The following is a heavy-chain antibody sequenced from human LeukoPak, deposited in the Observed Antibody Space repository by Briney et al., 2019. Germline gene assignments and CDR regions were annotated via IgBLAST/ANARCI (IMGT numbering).Heavy chain of an antibody. V-gene: IGHV4-59*08. D-gene: IGHD1-26*01. CDR1: GGSISSYY. CDR2: IYYSGST. J-gene: IGHJ6*02. Sequence: SETLSLTCTVSGGSISSYYWSWIRQPPGKGLEWIGYIYYSGSTNYNPSPKSRVTISVDTSKNQFSLKLSSVTAADTAVYYCARHLYDSSGKDYYYGMDVWGQGTTVTVSS. CDR3: ARHLYDSSGKDYYYGMDV.